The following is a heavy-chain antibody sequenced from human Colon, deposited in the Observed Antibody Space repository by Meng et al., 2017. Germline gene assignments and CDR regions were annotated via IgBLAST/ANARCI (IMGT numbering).Heavy chain of an antibody. D-gene: IGHD3-22*01. V-gene: IGHV4-4*02. CDR1: GGSISRRDW. CDR2: TSHSGST. Sequence: HRLTPCPGLVKPSETLSLTCAVLGGSISRRDWWSWVRQPPGKGLEWIGETSHSGSTNYSPSLKSRVTISLDKSKNQLSLKLNSVTAADTAVYYCASSDYYRSDYWGQGTLVTVSS. J-gene: IGHJ4*02. CDR3: ASSDYYRSDY.